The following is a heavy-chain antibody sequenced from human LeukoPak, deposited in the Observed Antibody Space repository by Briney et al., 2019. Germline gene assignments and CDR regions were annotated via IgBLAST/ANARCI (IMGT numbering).Heavy chain of an antibody. Sequence: GGSLRLSCAASGFTFSSYSMNWVRQAPGKGLEWVSSISSSSTYIYYADTVKGRFTTSRDNAKNSLYLHMNSLRDEDSAVYYCARVSSVPTPRALDYWGQGTLVTVSS. J-gene: IGHJ4*02. CDR1: GFTFSSYS. CDR2: ISSSSTYI. D-gene: IGHD4/OR15-4a*01. V-gene: IGHV3-21*01. CDR3: ARVSSVPTPRALDY.